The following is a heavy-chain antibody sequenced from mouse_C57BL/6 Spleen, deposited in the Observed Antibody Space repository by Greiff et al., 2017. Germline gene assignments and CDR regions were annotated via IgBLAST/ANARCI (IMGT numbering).Heavy chain of an antibody. D-gene: IGHD2-1*01. V-gene: IGHV5-9-1*02. CDR2: ISSGGDYI. Sequence: EVMLVESGEGLVKPGGSLKLSCAASGFTFSSYAMSWVRQTPEKRLEWVAYISSGGDYIYYADTVKGRFTISRDNARITLYLQMSSLKSEDTAMYYCTREDGNYYFDYWGQGTTLTVSS. CDR3: TREDGNYYFDY. CDR1: GFTFSSYA. J-gene: IGHJ2*01.